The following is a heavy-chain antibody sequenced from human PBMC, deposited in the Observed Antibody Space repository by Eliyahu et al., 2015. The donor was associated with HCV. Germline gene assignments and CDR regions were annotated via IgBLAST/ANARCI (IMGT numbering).Heavy chain of an antibody. Sequence: QVQLQESGPGLVKPSQTLSLPCTFSGGSISSXXYYXXWIRQHXGKGLEWIGYIYYSGSTYYXPSLKSRVTISVDTSKNQFSLKLSSVTAADTAVYYCARDGYYDSSGYPPSRYNWFDPWGQGTLVTVSS. CDR2: IYYSGST. CDR1: GGSISSXXYY. CDR3: ARDGYYDSSGYPPSRYNWFDP. D-gene: IGHD3-22*01. J-gene: IGHJ5*02. V-gene: IGHV4-31*03.